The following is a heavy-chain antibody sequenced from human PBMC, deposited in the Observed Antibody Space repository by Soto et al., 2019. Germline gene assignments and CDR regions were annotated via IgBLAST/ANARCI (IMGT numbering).Heavy chain of an antibody. CDR1: GGTFSSYA. J-gene: IGHJ4*02. D-gene: IGHD3-22*01. CDR2: IIPIFGTA. Sequence: SSVKVSCKASGGTFSSYAIIWVRQAPGQGLEWMGGIIPIFGTANYAQKFQGRVTITADESTSTAYMELSSLRSEDTAVYYCVIYYDSSGYYFDYWGQGTLVTVSS. V-gene: IGHV1-69*13. CDR3: VIYYDSSGYYFDY.